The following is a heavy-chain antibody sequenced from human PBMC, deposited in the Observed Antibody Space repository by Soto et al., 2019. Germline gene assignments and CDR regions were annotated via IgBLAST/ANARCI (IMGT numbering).Heavy chain of an antibody. V-gene: IGHV4-59*01. Sequence: LSLTCTVSGDSINNYYWTWIRQPPGRLLEYIGYTYYTGTTNYNPSLKSRLSISLDTSKNQVSLKLSSVTAADTAFYYCATIRRDGYHRYFEFWGQGTLVTVSS. J-gene: IGHJ4*02. D-gene: IGHD2-21*01. CDR3: ATIRRDGYHRYFEF. CDR1: GDSINNYY. CDR2: TYYTGTT.